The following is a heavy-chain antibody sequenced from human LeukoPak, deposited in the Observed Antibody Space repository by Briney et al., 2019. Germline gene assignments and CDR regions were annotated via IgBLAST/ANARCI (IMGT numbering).Heavy chain of an antibody. J-gene: IGHJ3*02. CDR1: EFTFSSYN. Sequence: GGSLRLSCVASEFTFSSYNMNWVRQAPGKGLEWVASISSSSTYIYYADSVKGRFTISRDNAKNSLYLQMNSLRAEDTAVYYCAREAVGGAGDAFDIWGQGTMVTVSS. CDR2: ISSSSTYI. CDR3: AREAVGGAGDAFDI. V-gene: IGHV3-21*01. D-gene: IGHD3-10*01.